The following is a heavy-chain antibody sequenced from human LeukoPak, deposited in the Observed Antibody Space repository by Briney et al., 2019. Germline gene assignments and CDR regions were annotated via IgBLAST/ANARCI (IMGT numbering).Heavy chain of an antibody. CDR1: GFTFSSYS. Sequence: GGSLRLSCVASGFTFSSYSMNWVRQAPGKGLEWVSVIYSGGSTYYADSVKGRFTISRDNSKNTLYLQMNSLRAEDTAVYYCARESRYGDYVGAFDIWGQGTMVTVSS. D-gene: IGHD4-17*01. V-gene: IGHV3-66*01. J-gene: IGHJ3*02. CDR2: IYSGGST. CDR3: ARESRYGDYVGAFDI.